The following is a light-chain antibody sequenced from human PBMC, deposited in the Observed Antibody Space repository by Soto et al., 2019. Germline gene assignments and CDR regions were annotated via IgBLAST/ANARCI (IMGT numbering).Light chain of an antibody. J-gene: IGKJ5*01. CDR3: QQLNSYPQT. CDR1: QSISSW. Sequence: DIQMTQSPSTLSASVGDRVTITCRASQSISSWLAWYQQKPGKAPKLLIYKASSLESGVPSRFSGSGSGTEFTLTISSVQPDDSATYFCQQLNSYPQTFGQGTRLEIK. CDR2: KAS. V-gene: IGKV1-5*03.